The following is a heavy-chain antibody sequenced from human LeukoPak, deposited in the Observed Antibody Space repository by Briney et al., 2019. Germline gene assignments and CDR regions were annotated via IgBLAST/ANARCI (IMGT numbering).Heavy chain of an antibody. CDR3: ARSSGSYYYYGMDV. CDR1: GFTVSSNY. CDR2: IYSGGST. V-gene: IGHV3-66*01. D-gene: IGHD3-10*01. J-gene: IGHJ6*02. Sequence: PGGSLRLSCAASGFTVSSNYMSWVRQAPGKGLEWVSVIYSGGSTYYADSVKGRFTISRDNSENTLYLQMNSLRAEDTAVYYCARSSGSYYYYGMDVWGQGTTVTVSS.